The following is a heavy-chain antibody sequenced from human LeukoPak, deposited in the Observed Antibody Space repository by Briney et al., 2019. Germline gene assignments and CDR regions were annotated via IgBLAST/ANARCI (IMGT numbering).Heavy chain of an antibody. CDR2: ISAYNGNT. CDR1: GYTFTSYG. D-gene: IGHD3-9*01. Sequence: GASVKVSCKASGYTFTSYGISWVRQAPGQGLEWMGWISAYNGNTNYAQKLQGRVTMTTDTSTSTAHMELRSLRSDDTAVYYCARSPRILTAVKDYWGQGTLVTVSS. V-gene: IGHV1-18*01. CDR3: ARSPRILTAVKDY. J-gene: IGHJ4*02.